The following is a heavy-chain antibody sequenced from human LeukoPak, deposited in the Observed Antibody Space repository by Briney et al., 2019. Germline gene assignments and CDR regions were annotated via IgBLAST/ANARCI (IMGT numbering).Heavy chain of an antibody. CDR2: IYYSGST. CDR1: GGSISSSSYY. J-gene: IGHJ6*02. Sequence: SETLSLTCTVSGGSISSSSYYWGWIRQPPGKGLEWIGSIYYSGSTYYNPSLKSRVTISVDTSKNQFSLKLSSVTAADTAVYYCARVLRWLQYGMDVWGQGTTVTVSS. CDR3: ARVLRWLQYGMDV. D-gene: IGHD5-24*01. V-gene: IGHV4-39*07.